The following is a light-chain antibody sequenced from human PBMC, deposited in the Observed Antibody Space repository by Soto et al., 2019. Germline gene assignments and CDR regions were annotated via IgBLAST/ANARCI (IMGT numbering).Light chain of an antibody. CDR3: QQYNDWPLT. Sequence: ILMTQSPVTLSVSPGERATLSCRASQSVSSNLAWYQQKPGQAPSLLIYGAFTRATGIPAGFSGTGSGTEFTLTISSLQSEDFALYYCQQYNDWPLTFGQGTKVEI. V-gene: IGKV3-15*01. CDR2: GAF. J-gene: IGKJ1*01. CDR1: QSVSSN.